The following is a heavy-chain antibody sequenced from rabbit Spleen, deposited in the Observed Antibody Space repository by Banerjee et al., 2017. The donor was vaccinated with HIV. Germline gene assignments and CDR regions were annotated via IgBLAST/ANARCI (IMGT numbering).Heavy chain of an antibody. J-gene: IGHJ4*01. V-gene: IGHV1S45*01. Sequence: QEQLEESGGDLVKPGASLTLTCTASGFSFSSSYWICWVRQAPGKGLEWIACIYAGSSGSTYYASWAKGRFTISKTSSTTVTLQMTSLTVADTATYFCARGTSSWGYGSNLWGPGTLVTVS. CDR2: IYAGSSGST. D-gene: IGHD1-1*01. CDR3: ARGTSSWGYGSNL. CDR1: GFSFSSSYW.